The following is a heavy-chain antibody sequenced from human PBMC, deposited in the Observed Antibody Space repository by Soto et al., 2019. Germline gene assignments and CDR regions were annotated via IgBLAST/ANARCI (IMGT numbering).Heavy chain of an antibody. CDR3: ARHDWFDP. Sequence: EVQLVESGGGLILPGGSLRLSCAVSGFPVNSPYMSWVHQAPGKGLEWVSVIYSGGATYYADSVKGRFTISRDNSKNTLYLQMNSLRAEDTAMYYCARHDWFDPWGQGTLVTVSS. CDR1: GFPVNSPY. V-gene: IGHV3-53*01. CDR2: IYSGGAT. J-gene: IGHJ5*02.